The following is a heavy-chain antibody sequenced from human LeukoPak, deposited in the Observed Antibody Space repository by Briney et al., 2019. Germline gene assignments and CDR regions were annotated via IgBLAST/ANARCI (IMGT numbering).Heavy chain of an antibody. J-gene: IGHJ4*02. CDR3: TPDVVSVNDY. D-gene: IGHD2-21*01. V-gene: IGHV3-15*01. CDR1: GFTLCNAW. Sequence: GGYLSLYSAASGFTLCNAWMSWLRQGKGQGLEGVVRIKSKADGGTTDYAAPVKGRFTNSRDHSKNTLDLQMNSLQTEDTVGYYCTPDVVSVNDYWGRETLLTVS. CDR2: IKSKADGGTT.